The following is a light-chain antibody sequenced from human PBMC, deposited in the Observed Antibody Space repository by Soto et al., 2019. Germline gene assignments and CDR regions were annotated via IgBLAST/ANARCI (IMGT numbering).Light chain of an antibody. CDR1: SSDVGGYNY. CDR3: SSYTSSSTSNYV. J-gene: IGLJ1*01. V-gene: IGLV2-14*01. Sequence: QSVLTQPASVSGSPGQSITISCTGTSSDVGGYNYVSWYQQHPGKAPKLMIYDVSNRPSGVSNRFSGSKSGNTASLTISGLQAEDEADYYCSSYTSSSTSNYVFGTGIKLTVL. CDR2: DVS.